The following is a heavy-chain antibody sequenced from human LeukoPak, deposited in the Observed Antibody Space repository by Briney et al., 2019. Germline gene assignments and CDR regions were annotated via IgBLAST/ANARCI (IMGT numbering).Heavy chain of an antibody. CDR2: ISSSSNYI. CDR1: GFTFSSYS. CDR3: ANGKYYYDSSGYYY. V-gene: IGHV3-21*04. J-gene: IGHJ4*02. Sequence: GGSLRLSCAASGFTFSSYSMNWVRQAPGKGLEWVSSISSSSNYIYYADSVKGRFTISRDNSKNTLYLQMNSLRAEDTAVYYCANGKYYYDSSGYYYWGQGTLVTVSS. D-gene: IGHD3-22*01.